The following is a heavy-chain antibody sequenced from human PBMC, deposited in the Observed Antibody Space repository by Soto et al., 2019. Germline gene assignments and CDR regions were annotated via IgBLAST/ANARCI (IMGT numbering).Heavy chain of an antibody. CDR1: GFTFSSYA. V-gene: IGHV3-30-3*01. Sequence: QVQLVESGGGVVQPGRSLRLSCAASGFTFSSYAMHWVRQAPGKGLEWVALISYDGSDKDYAESVKGRFTISRDNSRNTLFLQMNSLRAEDTAVYYCARDYYKYYDSSGYYRSPAYWGQGTLVTVSS. D-gene: IGHD3-22*01. CDR2: ISYDGSDK. CDR3: ARDYYKYYDSSGYYRSPAY. J-gene: IGHJ4*02.